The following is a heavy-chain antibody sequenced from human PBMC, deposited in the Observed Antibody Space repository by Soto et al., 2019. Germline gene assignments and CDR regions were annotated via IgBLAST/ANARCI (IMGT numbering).Heavy chain of an antibody. CDR2: ISYDGSNK. CDR3: AKGSITMIVVAFSDV. Sequence: PGGSLRLSCAASGFTFSSYGMHWVRQAPGKGLEWVAVISYDGSNKYYADSVKGRFTISRDNSKNTLYLQMNSLRAEDTAVYYCAKGSITMIVVAFSDVWGQGTTVTVSS. D-gene: IGHD3-22*01. V-gene: IGHV3-30*18. J-gene: IGHJ6*02. CDR1: GFTFSSYG.